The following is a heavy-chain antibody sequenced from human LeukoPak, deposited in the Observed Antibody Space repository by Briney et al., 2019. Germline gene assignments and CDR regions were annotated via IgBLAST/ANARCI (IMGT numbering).Heavy chain of an antibody. CDR2: THASGST. D-gene: IGHD3-22*01. CDR3: ARHHYDSSGNYYVLNFDL. CDR1: GGSISSYY. Sequence: PSETLSLTCSVSGGSISSYYWSWIRQPPGKGLEGIGYTHASGSTHYNPSLTTRLTISVDTSQNQFSLKLSAVTAADTAVYYCARHHYDSSGNYYVLNFDLWGRGTLVTVSS. J-gene: IGHJ2*01. V-gene: IGHV4-4*09.